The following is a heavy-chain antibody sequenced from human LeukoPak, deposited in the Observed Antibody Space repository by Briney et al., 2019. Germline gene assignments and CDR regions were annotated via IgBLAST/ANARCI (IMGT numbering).Heavy chain of an antibody. J-gene: IGHJ5*02. CDR1: GGSISSSSYY. CDR2: IYYSGST. D-gene: IGHD1-26*01. CDR3: ARVVVGATMGLTT. Sequence: SETLSLTCTVSGGSISSSSYYWGWIRQPPGKGLEWIGSIYYSGSTYYNPSLKSRVTISVDTSKNQFSLKLSSVTAADTAVYYCARVVVGATMGLTTWGQGTLVTVSS. V-gene: IGHV4-39*01.